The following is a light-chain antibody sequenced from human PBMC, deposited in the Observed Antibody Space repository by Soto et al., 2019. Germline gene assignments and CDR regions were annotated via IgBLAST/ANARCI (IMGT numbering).Light chain of an antibody. CDR1: SSDVGSYNL. V-gene: IGLV2-23*02. CDR3: CSYAGSSTFE. CDR2: EVI. Sequence: QSVLTQPASVSGSPGQSITISCTGTSSDVGSYNLVSWYQQHPGKAPKLMIYEVIKRPSGVSNRFSGSKSGNTASLTISGLQAEDEADYYCCSYAGSSTFEFGGGTKVTVL. J-gene: IGLJ2*01.